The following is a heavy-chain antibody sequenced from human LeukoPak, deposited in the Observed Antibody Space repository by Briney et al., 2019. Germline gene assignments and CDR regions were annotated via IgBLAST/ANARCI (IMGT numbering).Heavy chain of an antibody. D-gene: IGHD3-3*01. V-gene: IGHV4-39*01. Sequence: SETLSLTCTVSGGSISSSSYYWGWIRQPPGKGLEWIGSIYYSGSTYYNPSLKSRVTISVDTSKNQFSLKLSSVTAADTAVYYCARQGITIFGVVIMNYYGMDVWGQGTTVTVSS. CDR1: GGSISSSSYY. CDR2: IYYSGST. CDR3: ARQGITIFGVVIMNYYGMDV. J-gene: IGHJ6*02.